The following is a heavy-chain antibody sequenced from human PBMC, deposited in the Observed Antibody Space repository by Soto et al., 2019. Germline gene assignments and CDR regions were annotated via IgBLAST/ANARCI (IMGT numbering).Heavy chain of an antibody. V-gene: IGHV4-31*03. Sequence: LSLTCTVSGGSISSGGYYWNWIRQHPGKGLEWIRYIYYSGSTYYNPSLKSRVTISVDTSKNQFSLKLTSVTAADTAVYYCGRDKITGLFDYWGQGTLVTVSS. CDR2: IYYSGST. D-gene: IGHD2-8*02. J-gene: IGHJ4*02. CDR1: GGSISSGGYY. CDR3: GRDKITGLFDY.